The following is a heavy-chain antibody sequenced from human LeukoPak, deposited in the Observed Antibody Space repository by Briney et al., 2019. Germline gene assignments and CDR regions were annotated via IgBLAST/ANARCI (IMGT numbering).Heavy chain of an antibody. CDR2: ISASGGDT. CDR1: GFTFSSCA. V-gene: IGHV3-23*01. CDR3: AKRPRDSTGYYLGAFDG. D-gene: IGHD3-22*01. Sequence: PGGSLRLSCVASGFTFSSCAMTWVRQAPGKGLEWVSAISASGGDTYYPDSVRGRFTISRDNSKNTLYLHMSSLRAEDTAVYFCAKRPRDSTGYYLGAFDGWGQGTTVTVSS. J-gene: IGHJ3*01.